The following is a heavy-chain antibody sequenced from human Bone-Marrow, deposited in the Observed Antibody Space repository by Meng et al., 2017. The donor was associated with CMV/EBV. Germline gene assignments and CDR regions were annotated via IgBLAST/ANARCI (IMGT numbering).Heavy chain of an antibody. Sequence: GESLKISCRASGYSFMTYWIGWVRQMPGKGLEWIGIIYPGDSDTRYSPSFQGQVTISADKSISTAYLQWSSLKASDTAMYYCARHRQYDFWSGYFQVGDRDVWGQGNTVNVAS. D-gene: IGHD3-3*01. V-gene: IGHV5-51*01. CDR3: ARHRQYDFWSGYFQVGDRDV. J-gene: IGHJ6*02. CDR1: GYSFMTYW. CDR2: IYPGDSDT.